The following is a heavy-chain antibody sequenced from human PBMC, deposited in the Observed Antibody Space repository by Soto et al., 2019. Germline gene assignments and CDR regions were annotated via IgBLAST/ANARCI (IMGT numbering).Heavy chain of an antibody. D-gene: IGHD2-8*01. J-gene: IGHJ6*02. V-gene: IGHV4-39*01. Sequence: SETLSLTCTVSGGSISAHTHYWSWIRQSPGGGLEWIASIYYSGTTYHNPSLQNRLTISADRSKNQVSLLLTSVTAADTAVYYCARRKAVITTDSNYFYFAMGVWGPGTTVTVSS. CDR2: IYYSGTT. CDR3: ARRKAVITTDSNYFYFAMGV. CDR1: GGSISAHTHY.